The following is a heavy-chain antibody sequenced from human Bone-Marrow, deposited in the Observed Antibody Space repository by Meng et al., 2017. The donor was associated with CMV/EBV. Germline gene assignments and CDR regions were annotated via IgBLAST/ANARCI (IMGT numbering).Heavy chain of an antibody. D-gene: IGHD5-12*01. J-gene: IGHJ4*02. CDR3: ARGLSPGGYVFY. CDR1: GYTFTGYY. V-gene: IGHV1-2*02. CDR2: INPNSGGT. Sequence: ASAKVSCKASGYTFTGYYTHWGRQAPGQGLEWMGWINPNSGGTNYAQKFQGRVTMTRDTSFSTAYMELSRLRSDDTAVDYCARGLSPGGYVFYWGQGTLVTVSS.